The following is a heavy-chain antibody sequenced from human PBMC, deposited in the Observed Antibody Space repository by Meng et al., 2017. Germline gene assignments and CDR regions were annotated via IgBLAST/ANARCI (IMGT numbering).Heavy chain of an antibody. D-gene: IGHD3-10*01. Sequence: QGLLWQAGAEVKKPGASVKVSCKASGYTFTGYYMHWVRQAPGQGLEWMGRINPNSGGTNYAQKFQGRVTMTTDTSTSTAYMELRSLRSDDTTVYYCARDRLRGEFDPWGQGTLVTVSS. V-gene: IGHV1-2*06. J-gene: IGHJ5*02. CDR2: INPNSGGT. CDR1: GYTFTGYY. CDR3: ARDRLRGEFDP.